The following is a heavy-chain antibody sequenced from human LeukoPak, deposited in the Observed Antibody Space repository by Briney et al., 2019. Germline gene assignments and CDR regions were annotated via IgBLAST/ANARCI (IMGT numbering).Heavy chain of an antibody. D-gene: IGHD6-13*01. Sequence: SETLSLTCTVSGVSISSGGYYWSWIRQHPGKGLEWIGYIYYSGSTYYNPSLKSRVTISVDTSKNQFSLKLSSVTAADTAVYYCARVGPFGYSSSPPRNWFDPWGQGTLVTVSS. CDR2: IYYSGST. J-gene: IGHJ5*02. CDR1: GVSISSGGYY. CDR3: ARVGPFGYSSSPPRNWFDP. V-gene: IGHV4-31*03.